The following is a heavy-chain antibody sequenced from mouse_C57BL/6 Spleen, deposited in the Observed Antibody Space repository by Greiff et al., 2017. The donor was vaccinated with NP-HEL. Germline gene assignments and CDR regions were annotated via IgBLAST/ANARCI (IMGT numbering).Heavy chain of an antibody. CDR1: GFNIKDYY. V-gene: IGHV14-2*01. Sequence: VTLKESGAELVKPGASVKLSCTASGFNIKDYYMHWVKQRTEQGLEWIGRIDPEDGETKYAPKFQGKATITADTSSNTAYLQLSSLTSEDTAVYYCARGTTVAWYFDVWGTGTTVTVSS. D-gene: IGHD1-1*01. J-gene: IGHJ1*03. CDR3: ARGTTVAWYFDV. CDR2: IDPEDGET.